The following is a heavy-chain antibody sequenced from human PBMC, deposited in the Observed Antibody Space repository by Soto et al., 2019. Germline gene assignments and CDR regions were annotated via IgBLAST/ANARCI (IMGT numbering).Heavy chain of an antibody. Sequence: GGSLRLSCTVSGFSFSYYWMSWVRQAPGKGLEWLSYISGSSPTISYADSVKGRVTVSRDNAENSLYLQMNSLRDEDTAVYFCAREGYGDYLYDYWGQGTLVTVSS. CDR1: GFSFSYYW. J-gene: IGHJ4*02. CDR3: AREGYGDYLYDY. V-gene: IGHV3-48*02. D-gene: IGHD4-17*01. CDR2: ISGSSPTI.